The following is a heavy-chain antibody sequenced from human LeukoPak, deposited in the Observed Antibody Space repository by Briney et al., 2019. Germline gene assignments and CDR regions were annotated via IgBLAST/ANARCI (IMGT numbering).Heavy chain of an antibody. D-gene: IGHD6-19*01. CDR1: GFTFSKYW. CDR2: INTDGTVT. CDR3: ATKQWLAPPPDS. V-gene: IGHV3-74*01. Sequence: PGWSLRLSCASSGFTFSKYWMLWVRQAPAKGLESVSRINTDGTVTTYADSVKGRLTVSRDNADNTMFLQMNSVRDEDTAVYYCATKQWLAPPPDSWGQGTPVTVSS. J-gene: IGHJ4*02.